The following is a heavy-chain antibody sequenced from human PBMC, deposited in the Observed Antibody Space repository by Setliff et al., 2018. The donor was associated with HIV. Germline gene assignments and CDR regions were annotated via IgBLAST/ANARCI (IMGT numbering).Heavy chain of an antibody. V-gene: IGHV3-23*01. J-gene: IGHJ3*02. D-gene: IGHD4-17*01. CDR1: GFTFSTYA. CDR3: AKVFAYGVDGFDI. Sequence: GESLRLSCAASGFTFSTYAMGWVRQAPGKGLEWVSTVGAVGAPTHYAESVKGRFTISKDNSKNTLYLQMSSLRDEDTAVYYCAKVFAYGVDGFDIWGQGTMVTVS. CDR2: VGAVGAPT.